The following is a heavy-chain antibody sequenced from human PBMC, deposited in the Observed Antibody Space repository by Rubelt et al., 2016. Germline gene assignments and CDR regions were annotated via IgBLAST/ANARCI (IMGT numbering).Heavy chain of an antibody. V-gene: IGHV4-4*07. D-gene: IGHD6-13*01. Sequence: QLQLQESGPGLVKPSQTLSLTCTVSGGSISGYYWSWIRQPAGKGLEWIWRIHSSGSINYTPSLKSRVTRSVDTSKNHFSLKLTSVTAADTAVYYCAAYRKSWAPFDYWGQGTLVTVSS. CDR2: IHSSGSI. J-gene: IGHJ4*02. CDR3: AAYRKSWAPFDY. CDR1: GGSISGYY.